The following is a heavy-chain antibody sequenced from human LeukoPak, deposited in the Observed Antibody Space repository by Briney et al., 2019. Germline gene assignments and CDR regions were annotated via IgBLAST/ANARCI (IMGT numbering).Heavy chain of an antibody. D-gene: IGHD6-13*01. J-gene: IGHJ4*02. CDR1: GYTFTGYY. Sequence: GASVKVSCKASGYTFTGYYMHWVRQAPGQGLEWMGWINPNSGGTNYAQKFQGRVTMTRDTSISTAYMELSRLRSDGTAVYYCARGSPLVSAKHFDYWGQGTLVTVSS. V-gene: IGHV1-2*02. CDR2: INPNSGGT. CDR3: ARGSPLVSAKHFDY.